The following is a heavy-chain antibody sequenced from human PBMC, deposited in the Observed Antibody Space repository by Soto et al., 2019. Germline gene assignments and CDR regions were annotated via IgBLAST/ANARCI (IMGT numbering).Heavy chain of an antibody. J-gene: IGHJ6*02. V-gene: IGHV3-73*01. CDR3: TRHDSNFYFWSGPPPRYGMDV. CDR1: GFTFSGSA. CDR2: IRSKANSYAT. D-gene: IGHD3-3*01. Sequence: GGSLRLSCAASGFTFSGSAMHWVRQASGKGLEWVGRIRSKANSYATAYAASVKGRFTISRDDSKNTAYLQMNSLKTEDTAVYYCTRHDSNFYFWSGPPPRYGMDVWGQGTTVTVS.